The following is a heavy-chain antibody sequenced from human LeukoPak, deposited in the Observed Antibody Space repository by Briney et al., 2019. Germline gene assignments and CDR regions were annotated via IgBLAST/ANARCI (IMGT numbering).Heavy chain of an antibody. J-gene: IGHJ5*02. CDR3: ARRVAAAGPNWFDP. CDR2: IYYSGST. CDR1: GGSISSSSYY. V-gene: IGHV4-39*01. Sequence: SETLSLTCTVSGGSISSSSYYWGWIRQPPGKGLEWIGSIYYSGSTYYNPSLKSRVTISVGTSKNQFSLKLSSVTAADTAVYYCARRVAAAGPNWFDPWGQGTPVTVSS. D-gene: IGHD6-13*01.